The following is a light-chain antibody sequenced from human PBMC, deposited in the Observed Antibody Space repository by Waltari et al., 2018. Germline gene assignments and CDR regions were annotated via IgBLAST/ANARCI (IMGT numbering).Light chain of an antibody. V-gene: IGLV2-18*02. CDR3: SSYTSSATYV. Sequence: QSALTQPPSVSGSPGQSVTISCTGGSSDVGTYNRVSWYRQSPGTAPKLVIYEVTNRPSGVPDRFSGSKSGNTASLTISGLQAEDEADYYCSSYTSSATYVFGTGTEV. CDR2: EVT. J-gene: IGLJ1*01. CDR1: SSDVGTYNR.